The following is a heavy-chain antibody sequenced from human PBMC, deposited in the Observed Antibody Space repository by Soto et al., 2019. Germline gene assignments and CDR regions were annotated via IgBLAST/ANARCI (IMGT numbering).Heavy chain of an antibody. D-gene: IGHD2-15*01. CDR3: ARVGKVGVVPHLHYYYGMDV. V-gene: IGHV1-69*13. J-gene: IGHJ6*02. CDR2: IIPIFGTA. Sequence: SVKVSCKASGGTFSSYAISWVRQAPGQGLERMGGIIPIFGTANYAQKFQGRVTITADESTSTAYMELSSLRSEDTTGYYCARVGKVGVVPHLHYYYGMDVWGQGTTVTV. CDR1: GGTFSSYA.